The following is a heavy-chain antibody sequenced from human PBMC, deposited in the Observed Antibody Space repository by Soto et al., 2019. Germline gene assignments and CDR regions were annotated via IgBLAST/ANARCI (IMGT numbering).Heavy chain of an antibody. CDR2: IKSKTDGGTT. CDR1: CFTFSNAW. J-gene: IGHJ6*02. CDR3: TTANYYDSSGYLDV. Sequence: GSPRLPCGASCFTFSNAWMNWVRPAPGKGLEWVGRIKSKTDGGTTDYAAPMKGRFTISRDDSKNTLYLQMNSLKTEDTAVYYCTTANYYDSSGYLDVWGQGTTVTVSS. D-gene: IGHD3-22*01. V-gene: IGHV3-15*07.